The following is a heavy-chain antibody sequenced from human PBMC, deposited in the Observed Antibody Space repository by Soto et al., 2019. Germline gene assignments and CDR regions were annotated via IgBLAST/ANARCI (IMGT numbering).Heavy chain of an antibody. CDR3: ARGGYCSGGSCYQPQWDTRFDY. Sequence: SETLSLTCTVSGGSISSSSYYWGWIRQPPGKGLEWIGSIYYSGSTYYNPSLKSRVTISVDTSKNQFSLKLSSVTAADTAVYYCARGGYCSGGSCYQPQWDTRFDYWGQGTLVTVSS. CDR1: GGSISSSSYY. J-gene: IGHJ4*02. V-gene: IGHV4-39*01. D-gene: IGHD2-15*01. CDR2: IYYSGST.